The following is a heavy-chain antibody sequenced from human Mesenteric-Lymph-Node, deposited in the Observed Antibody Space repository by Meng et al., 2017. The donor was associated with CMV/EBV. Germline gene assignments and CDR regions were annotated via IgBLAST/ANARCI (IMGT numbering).Heavy chain of an antibody. J-gene: IGHJ6*02. CDR1: GYTFTGYD. CDR2: MNPNSGNT. CDR3: ARTSYSYGNYFYYYAMDV. V-gene: IGHV1-8*03. D-gene: IGHD5-18*01. Sequence: ASVKVSCKASGYTFTGYDINWVRQATGQGLEWMGWMNPNSGNTGYAQKFQGRVTITRNTSISTAYMELSSLRSEDTAVYYCARTSYSYGNYFYYYAMDVWGQGTTVTVSS.